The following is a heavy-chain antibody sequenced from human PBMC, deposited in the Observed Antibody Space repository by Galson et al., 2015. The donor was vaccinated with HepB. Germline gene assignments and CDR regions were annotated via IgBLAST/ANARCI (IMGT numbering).Heavy chain of an antibody. Sequence: SLRLSCAASGFTFDDYAMHWVRQAPGKGLEWVSGISWNSGSIGYADSVKGRFTISRDNAKNSLYLQMNSLRAEDTALYYCARDPYIVVVPAVKGGGMDVWGQGTTVTVSS. CDR3: ARDPYIVVVPAVKGGGMDV. V-gene: IGHV3-9*01. J-gene: IGHJ6*02. CDR1: GFTFDDYA. D-gene: IGHD2-2*01. CDR2: ISWNSGSI.